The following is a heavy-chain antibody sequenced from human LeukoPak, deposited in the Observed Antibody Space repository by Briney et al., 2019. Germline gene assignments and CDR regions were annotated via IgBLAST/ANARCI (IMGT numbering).Heavy chain of an antibody. CDR3: AKDIYGDYVNYGMDV. Sequence: SLRLSCAASGFIFSSYAMNWVRQAPGKGLEWVSGISWNSGSIGYADSVKGRFTISRDNAKNSLYLQMNSLRAEDTALYYCAKDIYGDYVNYGMDVWGQGTTVTVSS. CDR2: ISWNSGSI. J-gene: IGHJ6*02. V-gene: IGHV3-9*01. D-gene: IGHD4-17*01. CDR1: GFIFSSYA.